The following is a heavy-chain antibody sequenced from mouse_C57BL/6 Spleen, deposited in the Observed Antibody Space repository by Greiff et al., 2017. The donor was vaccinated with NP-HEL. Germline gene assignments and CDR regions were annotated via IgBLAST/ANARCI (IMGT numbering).Heavy chain of an antibody. CDR3: ARSDYGSRGYFDV. CDR1: GYAFSSSW. D-gene: IGHD1-1*01. V-gene: IGHV1-82*01. J-gene: IGHJ1*03. Sequence: QVQLQQSAPELVKPGASVKISCKASGYAFSSSWMNWVKQRPGKGLEWIGRIYPGDGDTNYNGKFKGKATLTADKSSSTAYMQLSSLTSEDSAVYFCARSDYGSRGYFDVWGTGTTVTVSS. CDR2: IYPGDGDT.